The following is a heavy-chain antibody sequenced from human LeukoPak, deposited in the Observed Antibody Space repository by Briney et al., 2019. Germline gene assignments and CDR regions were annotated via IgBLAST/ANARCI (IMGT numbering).Heavy chain of an antibody. CDR1: GFTFDDYA. CDR2: ISWNSGSI. V-gene: IGHV3-9*01. CDR3: SRAGSFRFDY. Sequence: PGGSLRLSCAASGFTFDDYAMHWVRHAPGKGLEWVSGISWNSGSIGYADSVKGRFTISRDNAKNTLYLQMNSLTVEDTAVYYCSRAGSFRFDYWGQGTLVTVSS. J-gene: IGHJ4*02. D-gene: IGHD3-10*01.